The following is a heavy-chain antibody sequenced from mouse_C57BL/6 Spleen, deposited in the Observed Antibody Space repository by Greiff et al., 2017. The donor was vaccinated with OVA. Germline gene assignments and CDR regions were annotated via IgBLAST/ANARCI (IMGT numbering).Heavy chain of an antibody. CDR2: IDPENGDT. J-gene: IGHJ4*01. CDR3: TIDGDAMDY. CDR1: GFNIKDDY. Sequence: EVKLVESGAELVRPGASVKLSCTASGFNIKDDYMHWVKQRPEQGLEWIGWIDPENGDTEYASKFQGKATITADTSSNTAYLQLSSLTSEDTAVYYCTIDGDAMDYWGQGTSVTVSS. V-gene: IGHV14-4*01.